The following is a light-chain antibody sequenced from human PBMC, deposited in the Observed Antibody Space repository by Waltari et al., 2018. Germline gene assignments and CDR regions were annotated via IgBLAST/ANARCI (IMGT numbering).Light chain of an antibody. CDR3: GTWDSSLSGAV. V-gene: IGLV1-51*01. J-gene: IGLJ7*01. CDR1: SSTIGNNY. Sequence: QSVLPQPPSVSAAPGQRVTISCSGGSSTIGNNYVSWYRQFPGTAPKLLISDNRERTSASPGRFSGSKSGTSATLDITGLQAGDEADYYCGTWDSSLSGAVFGGGTHLTVL. CDR2: DNR.